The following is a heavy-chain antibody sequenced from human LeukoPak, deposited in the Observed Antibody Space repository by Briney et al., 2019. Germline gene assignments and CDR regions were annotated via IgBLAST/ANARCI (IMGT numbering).Heavy chain of an antibody. J-gene: IGHJ4*02. CDR1: GFTFSSYD. Sequence: GGSLRLSCAASGFTFSSYDMSWVRQAPGKGLEWVGRIKTKTDGGTTDYAAPVKGRFTISRDDSKNTLYLQMNSLKIEDTAVYYCTTTPHGERGWAQGTLVTVSS. CDR2: IKTKTDGGTT. CDR3: TTTPHGERG. D-gene: IGHD4-17*01. V-gene: IGHV3-15*01.